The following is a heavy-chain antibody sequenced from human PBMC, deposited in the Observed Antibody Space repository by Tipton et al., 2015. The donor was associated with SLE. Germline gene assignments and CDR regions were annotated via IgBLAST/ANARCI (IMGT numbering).Heavy chain of an antibody. CDR2: IGGDGSDV. D-gene: IGHD3-3*01. V-gene: IGHV3-9*01. Sequence: SLRLSCTASGMTFHDKAMHWVRQAPGKGLEWVSGIGGDGSDVGYADSVKGRFNISRDNAKKSLYLQMNSLRPEDTAVYYCTKGPFDFWGGYHSWFDPWGQGTLVGVFS. J-gene: IGHJ5*02. CDR3: TKGPFDFWGGYHSWFDP. CDR1: GMTFHDKA.